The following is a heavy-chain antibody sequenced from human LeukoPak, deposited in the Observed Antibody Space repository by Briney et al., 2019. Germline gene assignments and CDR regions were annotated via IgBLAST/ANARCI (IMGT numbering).Heavy chain of an antibody. J-gene: IGHJ4*02. V-gene: IGHV4-39*01. Sequence: PSETPSLPCTVSGGSTSSSSYYWGWLRPPPGTGVEWVGAMYYSGGTYYNPSLKSRVTIYVDTSKNQFSLKLNSVTAADTAVYYCARLAYDNSGYYYFDYWGQGTLVTVSS. CDR3: ARLAYDNSGYYYFDY. CDR2: MYYSGGT. CDR1: GGSTSSSSYY. D-gene: IGHD3-22*01.